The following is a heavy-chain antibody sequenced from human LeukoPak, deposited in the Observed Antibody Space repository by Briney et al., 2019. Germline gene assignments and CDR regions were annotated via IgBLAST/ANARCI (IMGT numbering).Heavy chain of an antibody. D-gene: IGHD2-8*01. CDR2: INHSGST. J-gene: IGHJ4*02. V-gene: IGHV4-34*01. Sequence: SETLSLTCAVYGGSFSGYYWSWIRQPPGKGLEWIGEINHSGSTNYNPSLKSRVTMSVDTSKNQFSLKLSSVTAADTAVYYCARDSVSLFDYWGQGTLVTVSS. CDR1: GGSFSGYY. CDR3: ARDSVSLFDY.